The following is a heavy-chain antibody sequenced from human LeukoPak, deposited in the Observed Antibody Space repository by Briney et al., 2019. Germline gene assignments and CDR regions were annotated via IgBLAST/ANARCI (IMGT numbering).Heavy chain of an antibody. D-gene: IGHD3-10*01. J-gene: IGHJ4*02. CDR1: GFTFSIYS. V-gene: IGHV3-21*01. CDR2: MSSDRSHI. CDR3: ATNYYYGSGSYGFDY. Sequence: GGSLRLSCAASGFTFSIYSMSWVRQAPGKGLEWVSSMSSDRSHIYYADSVKGRFTISRDNAKNSLYLQMNSLRAEDTAVYYCATNYYYGSGSYGFDYWGQGTLVTVSS.